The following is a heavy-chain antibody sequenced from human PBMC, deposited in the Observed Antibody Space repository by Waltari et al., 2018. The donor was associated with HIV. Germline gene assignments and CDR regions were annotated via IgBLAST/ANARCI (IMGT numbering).Heavy chain of an antibody. CDR3: ARDRLSVTTRGGYYYGLDV. Sequence: QLQLQESGSGLVKPSQTLSLTCAVSGGSISSGGYSWTWIRQPPGKGLEWIGYISQSGTTYYNPSLQSRVTISLGRSKNQFSLKLRSVTAADTAVYYCARDRLSVTTRGGYYYGLDVWGQGTTVTVSS. D-gene: IGHD4-17*01. J-gene: IGHJ6*02. V-gene: IGHV4-30-2*01. CDR2: ISQSGTT. CDR1: GGSISSGGYS.